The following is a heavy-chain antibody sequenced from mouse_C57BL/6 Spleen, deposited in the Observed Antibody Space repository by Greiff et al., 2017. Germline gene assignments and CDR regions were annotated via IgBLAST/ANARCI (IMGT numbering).Heavy chain of an antibody. V-gene: IGHV1-52*01. CDR3: ARRITTVVDYYAMDY. CDR1: GYTFTSYW. Sequence: VQLQQPGAELVRPGSSVKLSCKASGYTFTSYWMHWVKQRPIQGLEWIGNIDPSDSETHYNQKFKDKATLTVDKSSSTAYMQLSSLTSEDSAVYYCARRITTVVDYYAMDYWGQGTSVTVSS. CDR2: IDPSDSET. J-gene: IGHJ4*01. D-gene: IGHD1-1*01.